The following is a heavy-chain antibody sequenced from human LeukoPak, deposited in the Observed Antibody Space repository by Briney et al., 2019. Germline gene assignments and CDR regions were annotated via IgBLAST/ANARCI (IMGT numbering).Heavy chain of an antibody. D-gene: IGHD2-15*01. Sequence: SETLSLTCTVSGGSISSSSYYWGWIRQPPGKGLEWIGSINYSGSTYYNPSLKSRVTISVDTSKNQFSLKLRSVTATDTAMYYCARAEDIFGSHFDFWGRGILVTVSS. CDR2: INYSGST. J-gene: IGHJ4*02. V-gene: IGHV4-39*01. CDR3: ARAEDIFGSHFDF. CDR1: GGSISSSSYY.